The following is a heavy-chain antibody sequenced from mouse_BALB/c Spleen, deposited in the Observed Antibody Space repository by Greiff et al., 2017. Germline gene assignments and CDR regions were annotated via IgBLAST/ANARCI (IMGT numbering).Heavy chain of an antibody. CDR2: IWAGGST. J-gene: IGHJ4*01. CDR3: ARAYYGNSYYAMDY. Sequence: QVQLQQSGPGLVAPSQSLSITCTVSGFSLTSYGVHWVRQPPGKGLEWLGVIWAGGSTNYNSALMSRLSISKDNSKSQVFLKMNSLQTDDTAMYYCARAYYGNSYYAMDYWGQGTSVTVSS. CDR1: GFSLTSYG. V-gene: IGHV2-9*02. D-gene: IGHD2-10*01.